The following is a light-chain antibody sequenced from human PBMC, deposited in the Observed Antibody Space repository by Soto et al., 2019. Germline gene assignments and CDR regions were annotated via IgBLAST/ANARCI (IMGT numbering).Light chain of an antibody. CDR3: ATWDDNLNGPV. V-gene: IGLV2-8*01. CDR2: EVS. J-gene: IGLJ3*02. CDR1: SSDVGGYNY. Sequence: QSALTQPPSASGSPGQSVTISCTGTSSDVGGYNYVSWYQQHPGKAPKLMIYEVSKRPSGVPDRFSGSKSGNTASLTVSGLQAEDEADDYCATWDDNLNGPVFGGGTKLTVL.